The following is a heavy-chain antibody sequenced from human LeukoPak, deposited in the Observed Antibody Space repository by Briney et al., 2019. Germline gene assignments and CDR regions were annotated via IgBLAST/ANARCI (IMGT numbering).Heavy chain of an antibody. D-gene: IGHD3-22*01. CDR2: IIPIFGTA. J-gene: IGHJ4*02. Sequence: ASVKVSCKASGYTFTSYDINWVRQAPGQGLEWMGGIIPIFGTANYAQKFQGRVTITADGSTSTAYMELSSLRSEDTAVYYCARDGVPYYYDSSGYKYFDYWGQGTLVTVSS. V-gene: IGHV1-69*13. CDR3: ARDGVPYYYDSSGYKYFDY. CDR1: GYTFTSYD.